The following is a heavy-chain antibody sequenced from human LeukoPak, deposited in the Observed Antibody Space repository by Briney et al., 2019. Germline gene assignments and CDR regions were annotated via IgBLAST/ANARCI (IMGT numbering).Heavy chain of an antibody. CDR3: VRDGMAVAGTAPLDY. V-gene: IGHV3-64D*09. CDR1: GSTFISYA. Sequence: PGGSLNLSCSAPGSTFISYARHWFGKAPGKGLNYVSPISSSGDDTYYADSVKGRFTISRDNSKNTLYLQMSSVRPEDAAVYYCVRDGMAVAGTAPLDYWGQGILVTVSS. D-gene: IGHD6-19*01. J-gene: IGHJ4*02. CDR2: ISSSGDDT.